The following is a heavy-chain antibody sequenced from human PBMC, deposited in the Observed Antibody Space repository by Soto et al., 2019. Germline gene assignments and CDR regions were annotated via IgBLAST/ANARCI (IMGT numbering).Heavy chain of an antibody. Sequence: QVQLVQSGAEVKEPGASVKVSCKDSGYTFTDYGISWVRQAPGQGLEWMGWISPYTGDTKYLQRPHGTVTVTAVTSTSTAYMEGRSLRYDDTAVYYCAKTGAWNWFDPWGQGTLVTVSS. V-gene: IGHV1-18*01. CDR2: ISPYTGDT. CDR1: GYTFTDYG. CDR3: AKTGAWNWFDP. J-gene: IGHJ5*02.